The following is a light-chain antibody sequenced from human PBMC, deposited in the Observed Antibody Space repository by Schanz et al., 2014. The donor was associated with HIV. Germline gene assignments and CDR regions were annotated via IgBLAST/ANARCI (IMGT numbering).Light chain of an antibody. CDR3: QQYGSPPWT. J-gene: IGKJ1*01. Sequence: EIVLTQSPATLSLSPGERATLSCRASQSISFYLAWYQQKPGQAPRLLIHDVSNRATGIPARFSGSGSGTDFTLTISSLEPEDYAVYYCQQYGSPPWTFGQGTKVEV. V-gene: IGKV3-11*01. CDR1: QSISFY. CDR2: DVS.